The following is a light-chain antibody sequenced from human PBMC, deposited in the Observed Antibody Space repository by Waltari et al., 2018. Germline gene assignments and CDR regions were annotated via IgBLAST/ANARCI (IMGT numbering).Light chain of an antibody. Sequence: DIQMTQSPSTLSASVGDSVTITCRASQCISSWLAWYQQKPGKAPNLLIYKASSLESGVPSRFSGSGSGTEFTLTISSLQPDDFATYYCQQYNSYAYTFGQGTKLEIK. CDR2: KAS. CDR3: QQYNSYAYT. J-gene: IGKJ2*01. CDR1: QCISSW. V-gene: IGKV1-5*03.